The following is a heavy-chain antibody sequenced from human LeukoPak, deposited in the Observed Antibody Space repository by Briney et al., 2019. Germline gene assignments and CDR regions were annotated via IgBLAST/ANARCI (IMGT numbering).Heavy chain of an antibody. J-gene: IGHJ4*02. Sequence: GASVKVSCKPSGYTFTTYGISWVRQAPGQGLEWMGWISPYNGNTNYVQKLQGRVTMTTDTSTSTAYMELRSLRSDDTAVYYCARDLSWRWPNSGSNYFDYWGQGTLVTVSS. D-gene: IGHD4-23*01. CDR3: ARDLSWRWPNSGSNYFDY. CDR2: ISPYNGNT. CDR1: GYTFTTYG. V-gene: IGHV1-18*01.